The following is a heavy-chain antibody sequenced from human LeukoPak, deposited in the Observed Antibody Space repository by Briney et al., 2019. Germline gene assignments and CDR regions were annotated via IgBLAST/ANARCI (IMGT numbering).Heavy chain of an antibody. CDR1: GGSISSGSYY. CDR3: ARGVGVIIPNYFDY. V-gene: IGHV4-61*02. J-gene: IGHJ4*02. CDR2: IYTSGST. D-gene: IGHD3-3*01. Sequence: PSQTLSLTCTVSGGSISSGSYYWSWSRQPAGKGLEWIGRIYTSGSTNYNPSRKSRVTISVDTSKNQFCMKLRSVTAADTAVYYCARGVGVIIPNYFDYWGQGTLVTVSP.